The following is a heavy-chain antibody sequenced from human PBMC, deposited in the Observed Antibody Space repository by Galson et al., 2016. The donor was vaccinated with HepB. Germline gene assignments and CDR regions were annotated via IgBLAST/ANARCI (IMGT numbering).Heavy chain of an antibody. Sequence: SVKVSCKASGGTFSRHAMSWVRQAPGQGLEWMGGSIPISGTANYAQKFQDRVTITVDKSTSTAYMELSSLRSEETAVYYCARIPQDAFDIWGQGTMVTVSS. CDR2: SIPISGTA. CDR3: ARIPQDAFDI. CDR1: GGTFSRHA. D-gene: IGHD2-21*01. V-gene: IGHV1-69*06. J-gene: IGHJ3*02.